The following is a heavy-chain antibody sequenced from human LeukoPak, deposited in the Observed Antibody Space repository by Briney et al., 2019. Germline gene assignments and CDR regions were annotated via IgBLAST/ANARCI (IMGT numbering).Heavy chain of an antibody. D-gene: IGHD3-3*01. CDR1: GGSISSYY. CDR3: ARALDFWSGPYAFDI. J-gene: IGHJ3*02. V-gene: IGHV4-4*07. Sequence: PSETLSLTCTVSGGSISSYYWSWVRQPAGKGLEWIGRIYTSGSTNYNPSLKSRVTMSVDTSKNQFSLKLSSVTAADTAVCYCARALDFWSGPYAFDIWGQGTMVTVSS. CDR2: IYTSGST.